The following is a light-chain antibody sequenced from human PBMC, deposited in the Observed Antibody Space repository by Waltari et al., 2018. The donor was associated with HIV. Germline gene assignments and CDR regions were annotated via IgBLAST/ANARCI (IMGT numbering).Light chain of an antibody. Sequence: QSALPQPASATWSPGHSITIPSTGTTSYGGGFNYVSWYQQHPGKAPKLMIYDVSNRPSGVSNRFSGSKSGNTDSLTISGLQAEDEADYYCSSYTSSSTLVFGTGSKVTVL. CDR3: SSYTSSSTLV. CDR1: TSYGGGFNY. J-gene: IGLJ1*01. V-gene: IGLV2-14*01. CDR2: DVS.